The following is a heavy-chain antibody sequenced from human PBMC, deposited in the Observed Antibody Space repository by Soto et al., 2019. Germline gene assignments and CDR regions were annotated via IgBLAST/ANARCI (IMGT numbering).Heavy chain of an antibody. J-gene: IGHJ6*02. Sequence: SGPTLVNPTQTLTLTCTFSGFSLSTSGVGVGWIRQPPGKALEWLALIYWDDDKRYSPSLKSRLTITKDTSKNQVVLTMTNMDPVGTATYYCAHAGYSSSRPPGAFFGVWGQGTTDTVSS. V-gene: IGHV2-5*02. CDR3: AHAGYSSSRPPGAFFGV. CDR1: GFSLSTSGVG. D-gene: IGHD6-13*01. CDR2: IYWDDDK.